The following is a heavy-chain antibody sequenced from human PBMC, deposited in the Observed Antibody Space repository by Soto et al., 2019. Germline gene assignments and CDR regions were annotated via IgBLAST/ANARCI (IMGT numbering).Heavy chain of an antibody. Sequence: SETLSLTCTVSGGSISSGGYYWSWIRQHPGKGLEWIGYIYYSGSTYYNPSLKSRVTISVDTSKNQFSLKLSSVTAADTAVYYCARYYDSSGYYYVGPYFDYWGQGTLVTVSS. V-gene: IGHV4-31*03. D-gene: IGHD3-22*01. CDR3: ARYYDSSGYYYVGPYFDY. CDR1: GGSISSGGYY. J-gene: IGHJ4*02. CDR2: IYYSGST.